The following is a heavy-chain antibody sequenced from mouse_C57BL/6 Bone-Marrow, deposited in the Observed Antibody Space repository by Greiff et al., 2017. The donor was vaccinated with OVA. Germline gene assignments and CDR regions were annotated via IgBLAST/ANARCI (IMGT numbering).Heavy chain of an antibody. CDR3: ARRGRGTWFAY. CDR2: IDPSDSYT. CDR1: GYTFTSYW. V-gene: IGHV1-50*01. J-gene: IGHJ3*01. Sequence: QVQLQQPGAELVKPGASVKLSCKASGYTFTSYWMQWVKQRPGQGLEWIGEIDPSDSYTNYNQKFKGKATLTVDTSSSTAYMQLSSLTSEDSAVEYCARRGRGTWFAYWGQGTLVTVSA.